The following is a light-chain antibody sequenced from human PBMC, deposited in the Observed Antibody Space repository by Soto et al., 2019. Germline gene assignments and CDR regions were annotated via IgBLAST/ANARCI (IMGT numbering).Light chain of an antibody. CDR1: QSVSSSY. CDR3: QQYHSWPPIT. J-gene: IGKJ5*01. Sequence: EIVLTQSPGTLSLSPGERATLSCRASQSVSSSYLAWYQQKPGQAPRLLVYGASSRATGIPARFSGGGSGTEFTLTISSLQSEDFVVYYCQQYHSWPPITFGQGTRLEIK. CDR2: GAS. V-gene: IGKV3-20*01.